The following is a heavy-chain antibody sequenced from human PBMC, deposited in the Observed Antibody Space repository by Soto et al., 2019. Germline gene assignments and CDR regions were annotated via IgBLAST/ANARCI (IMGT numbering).Heavy chain of an antibody. Sequence: EVQLLECGGSLVQPGGSLRLSCAASGFVFNSYVMSWVGQVPENGMEFVSAVSGSGAITYYADSVKGRFTISRDNSKNTLYLHMDSMSAEDTAVYFCAIDVCGGDCYQEESWGQGTLVPVSS. CDR2: VSGSGAIT. D-gene: IGHD2-21*02. CDR3: AIDVCGGDCYQEES. CDR1: GFVFNSYV. V-gene: IGHV3-23*01. J-gene: IGHJ5*02.